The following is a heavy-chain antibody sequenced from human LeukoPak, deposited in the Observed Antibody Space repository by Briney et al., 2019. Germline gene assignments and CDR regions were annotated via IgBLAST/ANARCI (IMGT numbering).Heavy chain of an antibody. CDR3: ARVYYGDYEYYYTLDV. D-gene: IGHD4-17*01. J-gene: IGHJ6*02. V-gene: IGHV3-74*01. CDR1: GFTFSSYW. Sequence: GGSLRLSCAASGFTFSSYWMHWVRQAPGKGLVWVSRISTDGSSTSYADSVKGRFTISRDNAKNTLFLQMNSLRAEDTAVYYCARVYYGDYEYYYTLDVWGLGTSVTVSS. CDR2: ISTDGSST.